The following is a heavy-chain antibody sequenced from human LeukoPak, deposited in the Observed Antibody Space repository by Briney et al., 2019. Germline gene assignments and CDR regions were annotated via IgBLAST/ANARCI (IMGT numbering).Heavy chain of an antibody. CDR3: AKAGRDCSGGSCYLI. CDR1: GFTFSNSA. V-gene: IGHV3-23*01. Sequence: GSLRLSCAASGFTFSNSAMSWVRQAPGRGLEWVSGISVSGGSTYYADSVKGRFTISRDNSKNTLNLQMNSLRAEDTAVYYCAKAGRDCSGGSCYLIWGQGTMVTVSS. D-gene: IGHD2-15*01. J-gene: IGHJ3*02. CDR2: ISVSGGST.